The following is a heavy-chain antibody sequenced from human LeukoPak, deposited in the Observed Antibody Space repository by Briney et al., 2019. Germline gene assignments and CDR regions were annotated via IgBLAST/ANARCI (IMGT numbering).Heavy chain of an antibody. Sequence: SSETLSLTCTVSGGSISSSSYYWGWIRQPPGKGLEWIGSIYYSGSTYYNPSLKSRVTISVDTSKNQFSLKLSSVTAADTAVYYCARDWRWFDPWGQGTLVTVSS. CDR1: GGSISSSSYY. J-gene: IGHJ5*02. CDR2: IYYSGST. V-gene: IGHV4-39*07. CDR3: ARDWRWFDP.